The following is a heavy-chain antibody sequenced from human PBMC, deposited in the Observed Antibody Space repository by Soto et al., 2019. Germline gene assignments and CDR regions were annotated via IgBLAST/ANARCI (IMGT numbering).Heavy chain of an antibody. CDR2: IYPGDSDT. J-gene: IGHJ6*02. D-gene: IGHD2-15*01. V-gene: IGHV5-51*01. CDR1: GYSFTSYW. CDR3: ARLYCSGGSCYYYYYGMDV. Sequence: PGESLKISCKGSGYSFTSYWIGWVRQMPGKGLDWMGIIYPGDSDTRYSPSFQGQVTISADKSISTAYLQWSSLKASDTAMYYCARLYCSGGSCYYYYYGMDVWGQGTTVTVSS.